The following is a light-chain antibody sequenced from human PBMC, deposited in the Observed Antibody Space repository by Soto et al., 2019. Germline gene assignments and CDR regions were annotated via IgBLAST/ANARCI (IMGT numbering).Light chain of an antibody. CDR3: QSYGSSLSVI. V-gene: IGLV1-40*01. Sequence: QSVLTQPPSVSGAPGQTVTISCTGSSSNIGAGYDVHWYQQLPGTAPKLLIYGNSNRPEGVPDRFSGSKSGTSASLAITGLQAEDEADYYCQSYGSSLSVIFGGGTKLTVL. CDR2: GNS. J-gene: IGLJ2*01. CDR1: SSNIGAGYD.